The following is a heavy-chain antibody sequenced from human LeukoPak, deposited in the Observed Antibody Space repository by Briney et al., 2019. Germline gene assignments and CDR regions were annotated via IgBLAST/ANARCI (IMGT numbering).Heavy chain of an antibody. CDR1: GFTFSTYW. V-gene: IGHV3-74*03. D-gene: IGHD3-9*01. Sequence: GGSLRLSCAASGFTFSTYWMHWVRQAPGKGLVWVARIRPEGTTTAYADSVKGRFTISRDNAKNTLFLQMNSLSAEDTAVYYCARNLDWILFDYWGQGTLVTVSS. CDR3: ARNLDWILFDY. J-gene: IGHJ4*02. CDR2: IRPEGTTT.